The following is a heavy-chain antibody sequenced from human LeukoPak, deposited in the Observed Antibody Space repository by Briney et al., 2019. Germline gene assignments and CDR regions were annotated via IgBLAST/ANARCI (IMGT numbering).Heavy chain of an antibody. V-gene: IGHV3-23*01. J-gene: IGHJ4*02. CDR2: FSGSGGST. D-gene: IGHD3-16*01. Sequence: SGGSLRLSCAASGFTFSSYAMSWVRQAPGKGLECISGFSGSGGSTYYADSVKGRFTISRDNAKNTLYLQMNSLRAEDTAVYYCARVRWGGLYYFDYWGQGTLVTVSS. CDR3: ARVRWGGLYYFDY. CDR1: GFTFSSYA.